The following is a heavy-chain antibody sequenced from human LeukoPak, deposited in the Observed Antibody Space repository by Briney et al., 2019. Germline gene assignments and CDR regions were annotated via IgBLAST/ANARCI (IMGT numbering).Heavy chain of an antibody. CDR2: IYYSGST. J-gene: IGHJ5*02. CDR1: GGSISSSSYY. Sequence: SETLSLTCTVSGGSISSSSYYWGWIRQPPGKGLEWIGSIYYSGSTYYNPSLKSRVTISVDTSKNQFSLKLSSVTAADTAVYYCARHAGSGWSALSWFDPWGQGTLVTVSS. V-gene: IGHV4-39*01. D-gene: IGHD6-19*01. CDR3: ARHAGSGWSALSWFDP.